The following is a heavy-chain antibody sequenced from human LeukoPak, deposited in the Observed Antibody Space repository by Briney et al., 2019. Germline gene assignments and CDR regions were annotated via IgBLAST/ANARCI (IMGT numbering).Heavy chain of an antibody. Sequence: ASVKVSCKASGYTFTSYGISWVRQAPGQGLEWMGWISAYNGNTNYAQKLQGRVTMTTDTSTSTAYMELRSLRSDDTAVYYCARNGYSSGWYFVGYYYYYMDVWGKGTTVTVSS. CDR2: ISAYNGNT. CDR1: GYTFTSYG. D-gene: IGHD6-19*01. V-gene: IGHV1-18*01. J-gene: IGHJ6*03. CDR3: ARNGYSSGWYFVGYYYYYMDV.